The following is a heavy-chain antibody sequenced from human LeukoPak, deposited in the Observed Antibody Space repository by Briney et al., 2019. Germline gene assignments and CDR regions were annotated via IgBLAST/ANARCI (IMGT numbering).Heavy chain of an antibody. Sequence: PGGSLRLSCAASGVTVSGNYMSWVRQAPGKGLEWVSSISSDSNYIYYADSVKGRFTISRDNAKDSLYLHMNTLRAEDTAVYYCAKDLGIAAAKTYYFDYWGQGTLVTVSS. J-gene: IGHJ4*02. CDR1: GVTVSGNY. CDR3: AKDLGIAAAKTYYFDY. CDR2: ISSDSNYI. V-gene: IGHV3-21*01. D-gene: IGHD6-13*01.